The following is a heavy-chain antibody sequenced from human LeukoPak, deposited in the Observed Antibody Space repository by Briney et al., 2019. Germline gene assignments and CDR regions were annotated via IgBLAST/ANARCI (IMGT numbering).Heavy chain of an antibody. V-gene: IGHV4-34*01. CDR1: GFTFSSYG. CDR2: INHIGST. J-gene: IGHJ4*02. CDR3: ARGRDGDYVGFDY. Sequence: GSLRLSCAASGFTFSSYGMHWVRQPPGKGLEWIGEINHIGSTNYNPSLKSRVTISVDTSKNQFSLKLSSVTAADTAVYYCARGRDGDYVGFDYWSQGTLVTVSS. D-gene: IGHD4-17*01.